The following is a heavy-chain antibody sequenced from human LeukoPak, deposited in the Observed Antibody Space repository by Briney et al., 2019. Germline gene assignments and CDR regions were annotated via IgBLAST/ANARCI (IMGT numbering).Heavy chain of an antibody. Sequence: PSETLSLTFTVSGCSIPSSSYYWGWIRQPPGKGLEWIGSIYYSGSTYYNPSLKSRVTISVDTSKNQFSLKLSSVTAADTAVYYCARHGHGYCSSTSCLESSNFDYWGQGTLVTVSS. D-gene: IGHD2-2*01. CDR2: IYYSGST. V-gene: IGHV4-39*01. CDR1: GCSIPSSSYY. CDR3: ARHGHGYCSSTSCLESSNFDY. J-gene: IGHJ4*02.